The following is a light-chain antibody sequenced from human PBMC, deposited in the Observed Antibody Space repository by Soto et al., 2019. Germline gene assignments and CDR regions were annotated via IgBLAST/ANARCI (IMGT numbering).Light chain of an antibody. J-gene: IGLJ2*01. V-gene: IGLV2-14*01. CDR2: DVS. Sequence: QSALTQPASVSGSPGQSITISCTGTSSDVGAYNYVSWYQQHPVKAPKLMIYDVSRRPSGISNRLSGSKSGNTASLTISGVQAEDEADYYCSSYAGSSTVIFGGGTKVTVL. CDR1: SSDVGAYNY. CDR3: SSYAGSSTVI.